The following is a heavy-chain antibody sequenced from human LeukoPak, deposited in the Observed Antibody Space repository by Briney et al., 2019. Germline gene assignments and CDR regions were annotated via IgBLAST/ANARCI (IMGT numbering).Heavy chain of an antibody. CDR3: AGGTGWLIDS. Sequence: GGSLRLSYAASGFTFSSYDMHWVRQATGKGLEWVSAIGTAGDTYYPGSVKGRFTISRENAKNSLYLQMTSLRPEDTALYYCAGGTGWLIDSWGQGTLVTVSS. CDR2: IGTAGDT. V-gene: IGHV3-13*01. J-gene: IGHJ4*02. D-gene: IGHD3-9*01. CDR1: GFTFSSYD.